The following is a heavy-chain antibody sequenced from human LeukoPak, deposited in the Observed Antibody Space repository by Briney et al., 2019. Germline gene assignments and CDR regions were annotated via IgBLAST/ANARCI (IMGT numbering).Heavy chain of an antibody. D-gene: IGHD2-15*01. Sequence: GGSLRLSCAASGFTFSSYSMNWVRQAPGKGLEWVSSISSSSSYIYYADSVKGRFTISRDNAKNSLYLQMNSLRAEDTAVYYCAREGGGDAFDFWGQGTMVTVSS. CDR3: AREGGGDAFDF. V-gene: IGHV3-21*01. CDR2: ISSSSSYI. J-gene: IGHJ3*01. CDR1: GFTFSSYS.